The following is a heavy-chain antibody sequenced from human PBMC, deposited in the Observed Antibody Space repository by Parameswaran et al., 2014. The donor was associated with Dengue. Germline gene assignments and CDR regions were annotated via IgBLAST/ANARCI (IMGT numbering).Heavy chain of an antibody. J-gene: IGHJ4*02. CDR3: ARDATYYYDSSGYYDY. Sequence: WVRQAPGQGLEWMGWINPNSGGTNYAQKFQGWVTMTRDTSISTAYMELSRLRSDDTAVYYCARDATYYYDSSGYYDYWGQGTLVTVSS. CDR2: INPNSGGT. D-gene: IGHD3-22*01. V-gene: IGHV1-2*04.